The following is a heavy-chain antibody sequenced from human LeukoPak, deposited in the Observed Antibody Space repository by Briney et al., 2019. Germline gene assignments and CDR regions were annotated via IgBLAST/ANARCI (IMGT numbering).Heavy chain of an antibody. Sequence: GGSLRLSCAASGFTFSSYGMHWVRQAPGKGLEWVALISYDEINKYYADSVKGRFTISRDISKSTLYLQMNSLRAEDTAVYYCATAAPASGWYFDYWGQGTLVTVSS. J-gene: IGHJ4*02. CDR3: ATAAPASGWYFDY. V-gene: IGHV3-30*03. CDR2: ISYDEINK. CDR1: GFTFSSYG. D-gene: IGHD6-19*01.